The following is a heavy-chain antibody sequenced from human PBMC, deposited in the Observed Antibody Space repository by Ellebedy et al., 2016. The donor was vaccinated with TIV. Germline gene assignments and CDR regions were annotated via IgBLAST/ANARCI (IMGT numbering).Heavy chain of an antibody. J-gene: IGHJ4*02. D-gene: IGHD2-21*01. CDR2: IWYDGSHK. V-gene: IGHV3-33*01. CDR1: GFTFSDYG. Sequence: GGSLRLSCAASGFTFSDYGMHWVRQAPGKGLEWVAAIWYDGSHKYHADSVKGRFTISRDNAKNSLYLQINSLRVEDTAVYYCARGGGASGSADWGQGTLVTVSS. CDR3: ARGGGASGSAD.